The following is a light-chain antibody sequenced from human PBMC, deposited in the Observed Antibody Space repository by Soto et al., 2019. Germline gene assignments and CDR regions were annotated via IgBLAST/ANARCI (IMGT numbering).Light chain of an antibody. Sequence: EIVLTQSACTLSVSPRERATLSCRASQSVSSKLAWYQQKPGQAPRLLFYGASTGATGIPARFSGSGSETEFTLSISSLQSEDFAVYYCQQYNNWPGTFGQGTKVEIK. CDR1: QSVSSK. CDR2: GAS. V-gene: IGKV3-15*01. J-gene: IGKJ1*01. CDR3: QQYNNWPGT.